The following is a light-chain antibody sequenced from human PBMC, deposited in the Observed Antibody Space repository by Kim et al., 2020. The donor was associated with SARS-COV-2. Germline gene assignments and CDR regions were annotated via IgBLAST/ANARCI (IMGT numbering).Light chain of an antibody. CDR3: QSYDSSLSGYV. Sequence: QGGTSTCTGSSSKMGAGYDVGWYQQLPGTAPTLRIYGNSNRPSGVPDRFSGSKSGTSASLAITGLQAEDEADYYCQSYDSSLSGYVFGTGTKVTVL. V-gene: IGLV1-40*01. CDR2: GNS. J-gene: IGLJ1*01. CDR1: SSKMGAGYD.